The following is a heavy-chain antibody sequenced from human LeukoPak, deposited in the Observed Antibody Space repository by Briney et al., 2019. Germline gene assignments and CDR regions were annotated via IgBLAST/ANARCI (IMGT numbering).Heavy chain of an antibody. CDR1: VFTFSSYS. J-gene: IGHJ4*02. V-gene: IGHV3-21*01. CDR3: ARDLGDFWSGYYPLFWY. D-gene: IGHD3-3*01. Sequence: GGSLRLSCAASVFTFSSYSMNWVRQAPGKGLEWVSSISSSSSYIYYADSLNGGFTISRDNTKKSLCLQMNSLRAEDTAVYYCARDLGDFWSGYYPLFWYWGQGTLVTVSS. CDR2: ISSSSSYI.